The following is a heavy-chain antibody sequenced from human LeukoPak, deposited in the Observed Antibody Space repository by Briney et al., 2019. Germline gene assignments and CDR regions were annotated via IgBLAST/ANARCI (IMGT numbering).Heavy chain of an antibody. D-gene: IGHD6-13*01. Sequence: PGRSLRLSCAASGFTFSTYDIHWVRQAPGKGLEWVAVISHDGSNQYYADSVKGRFTISRDNSKNTLYLQMNSLRAEDTAVYYCARGVKYTNSWYVYKWFDPWGQGTLVTVSS. V-gene: IGHV3-33*01. CDR2: ISHDGSNQ. CDR1: GFTFSTYD. J-gene: IGHJ5*02. CDR3: ARGVKYTNSWYVYKWFDP.